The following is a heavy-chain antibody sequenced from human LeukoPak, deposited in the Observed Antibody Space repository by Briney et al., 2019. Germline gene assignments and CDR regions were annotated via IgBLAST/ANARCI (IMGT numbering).Heavy chain of an antibody. CDR2: VRNKANTYST. D-gene: IGHD3-10*01. V-gene: IGHV3-72*01. CDR3: VRVWRGYYFDS. J-gene: IGHJ4*02. CDR1: GFIFSYHH. Sequence: GGSLTLSCAASGFIFSYHHMDWVRQAPARGLEWVGGVRNKANTYSTNYAASVRGRFSITRDDSMNSVYLQMNSLKTEDTAVYYCVRVWRGYYFDSWGQGILVTVSS.